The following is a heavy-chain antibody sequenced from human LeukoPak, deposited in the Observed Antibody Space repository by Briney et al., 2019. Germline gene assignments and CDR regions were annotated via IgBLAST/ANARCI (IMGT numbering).Heavy chain of an antibody. CDR2: INSDGSWT. CDR3: VSFYETY. J-gene: IGHJ4*02. D-gene: IGHD2/OR15-2a*01. CDR1: GNYW. Sequence: PGGSLRLSCAVSGNYWMHWVRQAPGKGLVWVSHINSDGSWTSYADSVKGRFTISKDNAKNTVYLQMNSLRAEDTPVYSCVSFYETYWGRRTLVTVSS. V-gene: IGHV3-74*01.